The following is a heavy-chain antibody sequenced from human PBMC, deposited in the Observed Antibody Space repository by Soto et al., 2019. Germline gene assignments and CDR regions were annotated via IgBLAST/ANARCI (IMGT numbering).Heavy chain of an antibody. Sequence: SETLSLTCAVYGGSFSGYDWSWIRQPPGKGLEWIGEINHSGSTNYNPSLKSRVTISVDTSKNQFSLKLSSVTAADTAVYYCARASSEDIVVVPAAIFDYWGQGTLVTVSS. V-gene: IGHV4-34*01. D-gene: IGHD2-2*01. J-gene: IGHJ4*02. CDR3: ARASSEDIVVVPAAIFDY. CDR1: GGSFSGYD. CDR2: INHSGST.